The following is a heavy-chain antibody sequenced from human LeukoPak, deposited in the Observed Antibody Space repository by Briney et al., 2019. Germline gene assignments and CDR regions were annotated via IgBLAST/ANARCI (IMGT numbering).Heavy chain of an antibody. CDR3: AKPTRGSGSFLIDF. D-gene: IGHD1-26*01. CDR2: IWDDGSSK. V-gene: IGHV3-33*06. CDR1: GFTFSSYG. J-gene: IGHJ4*02. Sequence: GGSLRLSCAASGFTFSSYGMHWARQAPGKGLEWVAVIWDDGSSKYYGDSVKGRFTISRDNSKNTLYLQVNSLRAEDTAVYYCAKPTRGSGSFLIDFWGQGTLVTVSS.